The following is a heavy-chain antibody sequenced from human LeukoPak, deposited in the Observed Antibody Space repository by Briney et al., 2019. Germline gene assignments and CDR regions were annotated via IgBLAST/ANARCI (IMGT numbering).Heavy chain of an antibody. CDR3: ARDYCSGGSCYSDY. CDR2: MNPNSGNT. J-gene: IGHJ4*02. D-gene: IGHD2-15*01. CDR1: GYTFTSYD. Sequence: ASVKVSCKASGYTFTSYDINWVRQATGQGLEWMGWMNPNSGNTGYAQKFQGRVTITRNTSISTAYMELSSLRSEDTAVYYCARDYCSGGSCYSDYWGQGTLVTVSS. V-gene: IGHV1-8*03.